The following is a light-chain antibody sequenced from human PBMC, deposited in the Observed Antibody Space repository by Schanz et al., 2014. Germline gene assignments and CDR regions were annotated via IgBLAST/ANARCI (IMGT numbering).Light chain of an antibody. J-gene: IGLJ2*01. CDR3: SSYTSKYSLV. V-gene: IGLV2-8*01. CDR2: EVS. CDR1: SSDVGGYNF. Sequence: QSVLTQPPSASGSPGQSVTISCTGTSSDVGGYNFVSWYQQHPGKAPKLMIYEVSKRPSGVPDRFSGSKSGNTASLTVSGLQAEDEADYYCSSYTSKYSLVFGGGAKLTVL.